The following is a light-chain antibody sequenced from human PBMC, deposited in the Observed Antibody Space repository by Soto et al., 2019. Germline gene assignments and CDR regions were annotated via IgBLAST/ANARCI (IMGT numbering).Light chain of an antibody. Sequence: SVLAPARSWSGSPGQSVTISCTGASSDVGGYNYVSWYQQHPGKAPKLMIYDVSKRPSGVPDRFSGSKSGNTASLTISGLQTEDEADYYCCSYAGRYTYVFGTGTKVTVL. CDR2: DVS. CDR3: CSYAGRYTYV. J-gene: IGLJ1*01. V-gene: IGLV2-11*01. CDR1: SSDVGGYNY.